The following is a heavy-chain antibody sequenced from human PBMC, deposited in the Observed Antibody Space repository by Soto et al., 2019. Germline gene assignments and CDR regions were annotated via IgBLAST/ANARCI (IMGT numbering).Heavy chain of an antibody. Sequence: QLHLVQSGAEVKKPGSSVKVSCKASGGTFSSYTISWVRQAPGQGLEWLGGIIPMFGTLYYAQKFQGRLTIAADSSTSTAYMELSTLRSDDTAVYYCVRKVASSDDAFDIWGQGTMVTVSS. CDR3: VRKVASSDDAFDI. D-gene: IGHD6-6*01. CDR1: GGTFSSYT. J-gene: IGHJ3*02. V-gene: IGHV1-69*06. CDR2: IIPMFGTL.